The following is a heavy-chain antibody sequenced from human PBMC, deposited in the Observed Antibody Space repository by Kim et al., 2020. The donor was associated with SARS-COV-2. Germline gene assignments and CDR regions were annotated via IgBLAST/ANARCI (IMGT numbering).Heavy chain of an antibody. J-gene: IGHJ4*02. CDR1: GFTFSSYS. CDR2: ISSSSSYI. Sequence: GGSLRLSCAASGFTFSSYSMNWVRQAPGKGLEWVSSISSSSSYIYYADSVKDRFTISRDNAKNSLYLQMNSLRAEDTAVYYCARAFTNYDILTGYHEGYYFDYWGQGTLVTVSS. V-gene: IGHV3-21*01. D-gene: IGHD3-9*01. CDR3: ARAFTNYDILTGYHEGYYFDY.